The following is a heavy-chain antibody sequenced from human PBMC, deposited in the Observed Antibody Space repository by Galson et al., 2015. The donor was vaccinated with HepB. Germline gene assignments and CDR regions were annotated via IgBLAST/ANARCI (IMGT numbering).Heavy chain of an antibody. CDR1: GFTFSSYA. CDR3: AKDWRRDFWSGYFDY. D-gene: IGHD3-3*01. J-gene: IGHJ4*02. CDR2: ISYDGSNK. Sequence: SLRLSCAASGFTFSSYAMHWVRQAPGKGLEWVAVISYDGSNKYYADSAKGRFTISRDNSKNTLYLQMNSLRAEDTAVYYCAKDWRRDFWSGYFDYWGQGTLVTVSS. V-gene: IGHV3-30*04.